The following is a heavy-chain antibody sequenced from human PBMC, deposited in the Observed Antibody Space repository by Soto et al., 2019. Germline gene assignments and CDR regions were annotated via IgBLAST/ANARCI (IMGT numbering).Heavy chain of an antibody. D-gene: IGHD6-6*01. CDR1: GFSLTTDDVG. J-gene: IGHJ4*02. V-gene: IGHV2-5*02. CDR2: VYWDDDK. CDR3: AHTRYSISSFDY. Sequence: SGPTLVNPTQTLTLTCTFSGFSLTTDDVGVGWIRQFPGKALDWLAVVYWDDDKRYSPSLKSRLTITKDTSKNQVFLTMSNMDPVDTATYYCAHTRYSISSFDYWGQGTLVTVPQ.